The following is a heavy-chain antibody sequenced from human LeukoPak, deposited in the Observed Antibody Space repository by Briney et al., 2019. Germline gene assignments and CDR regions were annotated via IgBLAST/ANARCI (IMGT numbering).Heavy chain of an antibody. D-gene: IGHD3-22*01. V-gene: IGHV4-59*12. CDR2: IYYSGST. CDR3: ARDDSGGYGNDAFDI. Sequence: SETLSLTCTVSGGSISSYYWSWIRQPPGKGLEWIGYIYYSGSTNYNPSLKSRVTMSVDTSKNQFSLKLSSVTAADTAVYYCARDDSGGYGNDAFDIWGQGTMVTVSS. J-gene: IGHJ3*02. CDR1: GGSISSYY.